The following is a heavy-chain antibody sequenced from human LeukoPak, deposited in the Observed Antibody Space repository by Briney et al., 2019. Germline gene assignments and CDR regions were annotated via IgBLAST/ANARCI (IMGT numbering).Heavy chain of an antibody. V-gene: IGHV4-34*01. CDR2: INHSGST. Sequence: SETLSLTCAVYGVSFSGYYWSWIRQPPGKGLEWIGEINHSGSTNYNPSLKSRVTISVDTSKNQFSLKLSSVTAADTAVYYCATLPRIAAPNWGQGTLVTVSS. D-gene: IGHD6-13*01. CDR1: GVSFSGYY. J-gene: IGHJ4*02. CDR3: ATLPRIAAPN.